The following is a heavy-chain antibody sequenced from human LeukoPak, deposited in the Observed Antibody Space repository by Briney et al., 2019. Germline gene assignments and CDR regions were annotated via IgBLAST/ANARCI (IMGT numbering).Heavy chain of an antibody. CDR2: MSPNSGNT. Sequence: ASVKVSCKASGYTFTSYDINWMRQATGQGLEWMGWMSPNSGNTGYAQKFQGRVTVTRDTSTSTVHMELSGLRSEDTAVYYCARDQEGFDYWGQGTLVTVSS. J-gene: IGHJ4*02. V-gene: IGHV1-8*01. CDR1: GYTFTSYD. CDR3: ARDQEGFDY.